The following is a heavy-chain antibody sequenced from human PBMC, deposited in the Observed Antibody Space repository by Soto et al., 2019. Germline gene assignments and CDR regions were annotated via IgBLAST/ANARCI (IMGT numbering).Heavy chain of an antibody. V-gene: IGHV3-20*04. D-gene: IGHD6-13*01. CDR2: INWNGGST. Sequence: PGGSLRLSCAASGFTFDDYGMSWVRQAPGKGLEWVSGINWNGGSTGYADSVKGRFTISRDNAKNSLYLKMNSLRAEDTALYYCARIDAGTTIYYYYYGMDVWGQGTTVTVSS. CDR3: ARIDAGTTIYYYYYGMDV. CDR1: GFTFDDYG. J-gene: IGHJ6*02.